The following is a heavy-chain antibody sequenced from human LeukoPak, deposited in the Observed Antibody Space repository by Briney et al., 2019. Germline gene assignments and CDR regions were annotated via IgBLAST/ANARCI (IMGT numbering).Heavy chain of an antibody. V-gene: IGHV3-53*01. CDR2: IYSGGST. Sequence: GGSLRLSCAASGFTVSSNYMSWVRQAPGKGLEWVSVIYSGGSTYYADSVKGRFTISRDNSKNTLYLQMNSLRAEDTAVYYCARDGSSGYYLGYFDYWGQGTLVTVSS. CDR3: ARDGSSGYYLGYFDY. CDR1: GFTVSSNY. J-gene: IGHJ4*02. D-gene: IGHD3-22*01.